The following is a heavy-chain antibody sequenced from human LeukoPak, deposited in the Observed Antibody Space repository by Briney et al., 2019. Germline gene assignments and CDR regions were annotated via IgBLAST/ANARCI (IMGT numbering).Heavy chain of an antibody. V-gene: IGHV3-53*01. D-gene: IGHD2-2*01. J-gene: IGHJ3*02. CDR3: ARTRSDAFDI. CDR2: IYSDGST. Sequence: GGSLRLSCTASGFTFGDYAMSWVRQAPGKGLEWVSVIYSDGSTSYADSVKGRFSISRDYSKNTLYLQMNSPRAEDTAVYYCARTRSDAFDIWGQGTMVTVSS. CDR1: GFTFGDYA.